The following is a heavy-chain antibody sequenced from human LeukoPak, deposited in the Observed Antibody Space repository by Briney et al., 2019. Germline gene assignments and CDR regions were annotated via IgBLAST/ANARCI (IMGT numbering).Heavy chain of an antibody. CDR1: GFTFSSYS. V-gene: IGHV3-21*01. CDR2: ISSSSSYI. Sequence: PGGSLRLSCAASGFTFSSYSMNWVRQAPGKGLEWVSSISSSSSYIYYADSVKGRFTISRDNAKNTLYLQMNSLSAEDTAVYYCARDAYCSSRSCSLGYFDPWGRGTLVTVSS. D-gene: IGHD2-2*01. J-gene: IGHJ5*02. CDR3: ARDAYCSSRSCSLGYFDP.